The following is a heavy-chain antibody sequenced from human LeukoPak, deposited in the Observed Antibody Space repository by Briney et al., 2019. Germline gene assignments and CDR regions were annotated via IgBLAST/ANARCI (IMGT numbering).Heavy chain of an antibody. D-gene: IGHD3-22*01. CDR1: GSTFTGYY. Sequence: GASVKVSCKASGSTFTGYYMHWVRHAPGQGLELMGWITPNSGGTNYAQTFQGRVTMTRDTSISTAYMEVSRLRSDDTAVCYCAREDSSGYDYWGQGTLVTVSS. V-gene: IGHV1-2*02. J-gene: IGHJ4*02. CDR3: AREDSSGYDY. CDR2: ITPNSGGT.